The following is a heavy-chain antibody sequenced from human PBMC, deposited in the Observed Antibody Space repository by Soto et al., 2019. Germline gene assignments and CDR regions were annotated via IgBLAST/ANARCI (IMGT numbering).Heavy chain of an antibody. CDR2: ISSSSSTI. CDR1: GFTFSSYS. J-gene: IGHJ6*03. D-gene: IGHD2-15*01. V-gene: IGHV3-48*01. CDR3: ARDPRPQVVVSKHNYYYYYMDV. Sequence: EVQLVESGGGLVQPGGSLRLSCAASGFTFSSYSMNWVRQAPGKGLEWVSYISSSSSTIYYADSVKGRFTISRDNAKNSRYLQMNSLRAEDTAVYYYARDPRPQVVVSKHNYYYYYMDVWGKGTTVTVSS.